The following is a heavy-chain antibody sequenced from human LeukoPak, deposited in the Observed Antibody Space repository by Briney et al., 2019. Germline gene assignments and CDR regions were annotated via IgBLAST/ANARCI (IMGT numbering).Heavy chain of an antibody. CDR2: IYSGGST. V-gene: IGHV3-66*02. D-gene: IGHD3-22*01. Sequence: GGSLRLSCAASVFTVSSNYMSWVRQAPGKGLEWVSVIYSGGSTYYADSVKGRFTISRDNSKNTLYLQMNSLRAEDTAVYYYARGGYYSLGYWGQGTLVTVSS. J-gene: IGHJ4*02. CDR3: ARGGYYSLGY. CDR1: VFTVSSNY.